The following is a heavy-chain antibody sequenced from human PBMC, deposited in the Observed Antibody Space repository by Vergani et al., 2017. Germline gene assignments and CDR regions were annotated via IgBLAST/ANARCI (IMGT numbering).Heavy chain of an antibody. J-gene: IGHJ4*02. CDR2: ISNSGSNM. D-gene: IGHD3-10*02. V-gene: IGHV3-48*04. CDR3: ARNPPVLHMIVRGFINELDY. CDR1: GFTFSSYS. Sequence: EVQLVESGGGLVQPGGSLRLLCAASGFTFSSYSMNWVREAPGKGLEWVSYISNSGSNMYYADSVKGRFTISRDNAKNSLYLQMNSWRAEYTSVYYCARNPPVLHMIVRGFINELDYWGQGTLVTVSS.